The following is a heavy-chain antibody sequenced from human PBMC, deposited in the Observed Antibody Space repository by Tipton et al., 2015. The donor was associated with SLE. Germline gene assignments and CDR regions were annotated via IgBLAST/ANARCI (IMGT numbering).Heavy chain of an antibody. D-gene: IGHD4-11*01. V-gene: IGHV4-34*01. CDR1: GGSFSGYF. Sequence: TLSLTCAVHGGSFSGYFWSWVRQPPEKGLEWIGEIDHSGSTNYNPSLKSRVTISVDTSKNHFSLKLISVTAADTAVYYCAREFLNPVTTVHYYFDLWGRGTLVTVSS. CDR3: AREFLNPVTTVHYYFDL. J-gene: IGHJ2*01. CDR2: IDHSGST.